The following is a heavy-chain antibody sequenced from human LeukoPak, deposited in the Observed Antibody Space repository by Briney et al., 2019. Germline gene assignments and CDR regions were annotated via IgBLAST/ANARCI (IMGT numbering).Heavy chain of an antibody. CDR2: ISSSSSYI. Sequence: GGSLRLSCAASGFTFSSYSMNWVRQAPGKGLEWVSSISSSSSYIYYADSVKGRFTISRDNAKNSLYLQMNSLRAEDTAVYYCARGVEDIVVVVAARPTLGAFDIWGQGTMVTVSS. CDR3: ARGVEDIVVVVAARPTLGAFDI. D-gene: IGHD2-15*01. J-gene: IGHJ3*02. CDR1: GFTFSSYS. V-gene: IGHV3-21*01.